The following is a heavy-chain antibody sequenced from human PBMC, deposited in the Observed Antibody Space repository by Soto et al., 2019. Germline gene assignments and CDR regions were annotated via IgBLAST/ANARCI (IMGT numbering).Heavy chain of an antibody. V-gene: IGHV3-21*01. Sequence: KTGGSLRLCCAASGFTFSSYSMNWVRQAPGKGLEWVSSISSSSSYIYYADSVKGRFTISRDNAKNSLYLQMNSLRAEDTAVYYCARVGNTAMVLWSFFDYWGQGTLVTVSS. CDR1: GFTFSSYS. J-gene: IGHJ4*02. CDR2: ISSSSSYI. CDR3: ARVGNTAMVLWSFFDY. D-gene: IGHD5-18*01.